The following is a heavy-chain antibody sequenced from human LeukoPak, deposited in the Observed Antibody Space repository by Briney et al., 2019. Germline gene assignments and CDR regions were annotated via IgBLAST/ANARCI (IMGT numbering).Heavy chain of an antibody. CDR3: ARTYCGGDCFLGNWYFDL. Sequence: PSETLSLTCSVSGGSITNYYWSWIRQPPGKGLEWIAYIHFSGSTNINPSLKSRVTMSLDTSKHHFSLDLTSVTAADTAVYYCARTYCGGDCFLGNWYFDLWGCGTLITVSS. CDR2: IHFSGST. V-gene: IGHV4-4*09. D-gene: IGHD2-21*02. CDR1: GGSITNYY. J-gene: IGHJ2*01.